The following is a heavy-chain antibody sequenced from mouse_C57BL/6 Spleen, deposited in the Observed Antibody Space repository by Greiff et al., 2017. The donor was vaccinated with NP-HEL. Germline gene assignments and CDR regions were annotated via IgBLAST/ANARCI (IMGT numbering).Heavy chain of an antibody. CDR3: AREDKLLRSFDY. D-gene: IGHD1-1*01. CDR1: GFTFSSYG. CDR2: ISSGGSYT. Sequence: EVQLQESGGDLVKPGGSLQLSCAASGFTFSSYGMSWVRQTPDNRLEWVATISSGGSYTYYTDSVKGRFTISSATAKNTLYIQMSSLKSKDTAMYYCAREDKLLRSFDYWGQGTTLTVSS. V-gene: IGHV5-6*01. J-gene: IGHJ2*01.